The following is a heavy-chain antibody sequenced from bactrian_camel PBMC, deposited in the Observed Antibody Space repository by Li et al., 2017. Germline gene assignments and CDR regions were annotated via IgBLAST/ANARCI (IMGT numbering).Heavy chain of an antibody. CDR3: VALGTRWVNY. CDR1: GDTLSSSC. J-gene: IGHJ4*01. Sequence: DVQLVESGGGSVQAGGSLKLSCAPSGDTLSSSCMGWFRRAPGKEREGVAAIWDRGLHTYYADSVKGRFTISRDSAKNTVYLQMNGLKSEDTALYYCVALGTRWVNYWGQGTQVTVS. CDR2: IWDRGLHT. V-gene: IGHV3S40*01. D-gene: IGHD3*01.